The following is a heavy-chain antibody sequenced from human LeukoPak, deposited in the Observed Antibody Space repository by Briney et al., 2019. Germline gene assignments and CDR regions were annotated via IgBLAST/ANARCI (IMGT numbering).Heavy chain of an antibody. CDR1: GFTFSNFA. Sequence: GGSLRLSRAASGFTFSNFAMTWVRQAPGKGLEWVSAIRDTGVNTYYTDSVKGRFTISRDNSKNTLYLQMNSLRAEDTAIYYCAKYTNTWDEDYWGQGTLVTVSS. D-gene: IGHD2-2*02. V-gene: IGHV3-23*01. CDR3: AKYTNTWDEDY. CDR2: IRDTGVNT. J-gene: IGHJ4*02.